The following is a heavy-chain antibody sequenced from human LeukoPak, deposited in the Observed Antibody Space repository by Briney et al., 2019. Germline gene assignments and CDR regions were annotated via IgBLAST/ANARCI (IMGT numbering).Heavy chain of an antibody. Sequence: SETLSLTCTVSGDSIRSYYWSWLRQPPGKGLEWIGHIDNSGSTNRHPSLRSRVTISVDTSKNQFSLKLSSVTAADTAVYFCARDRAYVSGKNWFDPWGQGTQVTVYS. V-gene: IGHV4-59*01. D-gene: IGHD3-10*01. CDR1: GDSIRSYY. CDR3: ARDRAYVSGKNWFDP. CDR2: IDNSGST. J-gene: IGHJ5*02.